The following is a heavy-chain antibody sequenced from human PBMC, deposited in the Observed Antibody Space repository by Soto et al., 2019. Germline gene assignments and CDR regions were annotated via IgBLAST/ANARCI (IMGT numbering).Heavy chain of an antibody. D-gene: IGHD3-22*01. CDR2: ISSSSSYI. V-gene: IGHV3-21*01. J-gene: IGHJ3*02. Sequence: GGSLRLSCAASGFTFSSYSMNWVRQAPGKGLEWVSSISSSSSYIYYADSVKGRFTISRDNAKNSLYLQMNSLRAEDTAVYYCARDGPDSSGYYHDAFDIWGQGTMVTVSS. CDR3: ARDGPDSSGYYHDAFDI. CDR1: GFTFSSYS.